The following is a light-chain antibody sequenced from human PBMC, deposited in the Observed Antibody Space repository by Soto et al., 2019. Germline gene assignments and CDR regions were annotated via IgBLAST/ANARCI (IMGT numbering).Light chain of an antibody. V-gene: IGKV1-39*01. CDR3: QQSYATPRT. CDR2: AAS. Sequence: DIPMTQSPSSLSASVGDRVTITCRASQRLCNCLNWYQQKPGKAPKLLIYAASSLQSGVPSRFSGSGSGTDFTLNISSLQPEDCATYYCQQSYATPRTFGQGTKVEIQ. J-gene: IGKJ1*01. CDR1: QRLCNC.